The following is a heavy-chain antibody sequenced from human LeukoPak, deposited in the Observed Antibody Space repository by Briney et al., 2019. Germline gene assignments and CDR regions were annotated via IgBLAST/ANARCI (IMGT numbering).Heavy chain of an antibody. Sequence: GGSLRLSCAASGYTFSSYSINWVRQAPGKGLEWVSSISVRSNYIYYADSVRGRFRTSRDDARDSLYLQMNSLRAEDTAVYYCVRLRRNSDTSGFYYYYDFWGQGTLVTVSS. D-gene: IGHD3-22*01. CDR3: VRLRRNSDTSGFYYYYDF. V-gene: IGHV3-21*01. CDR1: GYTFSSYS. J-gene: IGHJ4*02. CDR2: ISVRSNYI.